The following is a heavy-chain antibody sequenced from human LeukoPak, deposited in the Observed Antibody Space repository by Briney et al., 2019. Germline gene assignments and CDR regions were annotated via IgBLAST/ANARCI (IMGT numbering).Heavy chain of an antibody. Sequence: GASVKVSCKASGYTFTSYDINWVRQATGQGLEWMGWMNPNSGNTGYAQKFQGRVTMTRDMSTSTVYMELSSLRSEDTAVYYCARGARDGYNSNFDYWGQGTLVTVSS. CDR2: MNPNSGNT. V-gene: IGHV1-8*02. J-gene: IGHJ4*02. CDR1: GYTFTSYD. D-gene: IGHD5-24*01. CDR3: ARGARDGYNSNFDY.